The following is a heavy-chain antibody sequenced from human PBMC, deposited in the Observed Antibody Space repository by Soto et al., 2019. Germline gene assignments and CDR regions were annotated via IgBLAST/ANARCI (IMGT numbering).Heavy chain of an antibody. V-gene: IGHV1-69*13. CDR2: IIPIFGTA. CDR1: VGTFSSYA. D-gene: IGHD5-18*01. J-gene: IGHJ4*02. Sequence: GXSLKVSCKASVGTFSSYAISWVRQAPGQGLEWMGGIIPIFGTANYAQKFQGRVTITADESTSTAYMELSSLRSEDTAVYYCARDTAMVTAYFDYWGQGTLVTASS. CDR3: ARDTAMVTAYFDY.